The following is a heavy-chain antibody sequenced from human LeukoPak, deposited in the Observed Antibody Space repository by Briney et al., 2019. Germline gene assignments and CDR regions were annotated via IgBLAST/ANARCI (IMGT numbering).Heavy chain of an antibody. Sequence: GGSLRLSCTASAFTFSSYAMSWVRRAPGKGLEWVSTITASGAGTYCADSVKGRFTISRDNSKNTLYLQMNSLRAEDTAVYYCAKIGMDYIVVVVAATMGGFDYWGQGTLVTVSS. CDR2: ITASGAGT. D-gene: IGHD2-15*01. J-gene: IGHJ4*02. V-gene: IGHV3-23*01. CDR3: AKIGMDYIVVVVAATMGGFDY. CDR1: AFTFSSYA.